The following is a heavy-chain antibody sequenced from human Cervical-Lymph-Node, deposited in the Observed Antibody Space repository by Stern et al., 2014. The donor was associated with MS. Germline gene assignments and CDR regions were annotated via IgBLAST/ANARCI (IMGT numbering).Heavy chain of an antibody. J-gene: IGHJ6*02. CDR2: INPGDADT. Sequence: EVQLVQSGAEVKKPGESLKISCTISGNSFPIYWIAWVRQMPEKGLEWMGIINPGDADTRYSPSFQGQVTISVDRSISTAYLQWSSLKASDTAMYYCARLGGIKXNWXAMDVWGQGTTVTV. D-gene: IGHD7-27*01. CDR3: ARLGGIKXNWXAMDV. CDR1: GNSFPIYW. V-gene: IGHV5-51*01.